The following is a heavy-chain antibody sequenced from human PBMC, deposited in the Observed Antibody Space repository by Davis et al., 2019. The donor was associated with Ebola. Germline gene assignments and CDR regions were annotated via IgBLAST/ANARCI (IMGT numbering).Heavy chain of an antibody. J-gene: IGHJ5*02. CDR3: ARVPKYSHWFDP. Sequence: PSETLSLTCAVYGGSFSGYYWSWIRQPPGKGLEWIGEINHSGSTNYNPSLKSRVTISVDTSKNQFSLKLSSVTAADTAVYYCARVPKYSHWFDPWGQGTLVTVSS. CDR2: INHSGST. CDR1: GGSFSGYY. D-gene: IGHD2-21*01. V-gene: IGHV4-34*01.